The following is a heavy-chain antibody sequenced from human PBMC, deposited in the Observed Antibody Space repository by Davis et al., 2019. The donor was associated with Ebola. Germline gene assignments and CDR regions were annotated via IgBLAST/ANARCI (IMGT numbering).Heavy chain of an antibody. J-gene: IGHJ4*02. CDR1: GFTFSTYS. CDR3: ARGYNWNDY. V-gene: IGHV3-30*04. D-gene: IGHD1-20*01. CDR2: ISYEGRNK. Sequence: GESLKISCAASGFTFSTYSMHWVRQAPGKGLEWVAVISYEGRNKYYADSVKGRFTISRDNAKNSLYLQMNSLRDEDTAVYYCARGYNWNDYWGQGTLVTVSS.